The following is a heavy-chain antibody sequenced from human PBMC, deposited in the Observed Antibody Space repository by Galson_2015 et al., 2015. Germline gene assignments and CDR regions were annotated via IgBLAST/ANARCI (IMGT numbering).Heavy chain of an antibody. CDR3: ARRVFNGSYAYFDS. J-gene: IGHJ4*02. V-gene: IGHV5-51*03. CDR2: IYPGDSDT. D-gene: IGHD1-26*01. CDR1: GSSFTSHW. Sequence: QSGAEVKKPGESLKISCKGSGSSFTSHWIAWVRQMPGKGLEWMGIIYPGDSDTRYSPSFQGQVAISVDKSISTAYLQWSSLKASDTAIYFCARRVFNGSYAYFDSWGQGTLVTVSS.